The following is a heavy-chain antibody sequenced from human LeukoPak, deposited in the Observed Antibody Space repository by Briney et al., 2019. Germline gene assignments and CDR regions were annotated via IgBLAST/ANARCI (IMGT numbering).Heavy chain of an antibody. V-gene: IGHV4-39*07. CDR3: AGERGEEYSSGWYKRNYFDN. CDR1: GDSFSSVTDY. Sequence: SETLSLTCTVSGDSFSSVTDYWAWIRQPPGKGLEWIASGDYSGGTYYNPSLESRVAISADMSKNQFSLKLTSVTGADTAVYYCAGERGEEYSSGWYKRNYFDNWGQGTVVTVSS. D-gene: IGHD6-19*01. CDR2: GDYSGGT. J-gene: IGHJ4*02.